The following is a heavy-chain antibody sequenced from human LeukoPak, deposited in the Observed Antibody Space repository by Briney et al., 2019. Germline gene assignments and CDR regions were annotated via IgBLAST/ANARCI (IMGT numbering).Heavy chain of an antibody. CDR3: ARARSLERYFDWLPRGGMDV. V-gene: IGHV3-21*01. Sequence: PGRSLRLSCAASGFTFSSYGMHWVRQAPGKGLEWVSSISSSSSYIYYADSVKGRFTISRDNANNSLYLQMNSLRAEDTAVYYCARARSLERYFDWLPRGGMDVWGQGTTVTVSS. J-gene: IGHJ6*02. CDR2: ISSSSSYI. CDR1: GFTFSSYG. D-gene: IGHD3-9*01.